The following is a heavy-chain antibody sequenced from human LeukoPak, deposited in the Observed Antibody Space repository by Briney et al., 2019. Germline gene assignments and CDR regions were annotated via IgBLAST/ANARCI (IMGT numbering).Heavy chain of an antibody. J-gene: IGHJ4*02. CDR1: GDSASGDIFT. Sequence: QTLSLTCAISGDSASGDIFTWNWISQSPWRGLWWLGRTYYRSKWYNDYVEFVSGRISVNADTSKSQSSLQLNYVTREDTAVYYCARELHGGHRSRFDYWGQGTLVTVS. CDR3: ARELHGGHRSRFDY. D-gene: IGHD2-21*02. V-gene: IGHV6-1*01. CDR2: TYYRSKWYN.